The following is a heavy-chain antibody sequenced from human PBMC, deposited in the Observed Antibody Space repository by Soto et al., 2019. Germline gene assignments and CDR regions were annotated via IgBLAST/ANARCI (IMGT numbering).Heavy chain of an antibody. V-gene: IGHV1-18*01. D-gene: IGHD5-18*01. CDR3: ARRAVSYGYLHYYYYYMDV. Sequence: ASVKVSCKASGYTFTSYGTSWVRQAPGQGLEWMGWISAYNGNTNYAQKLQGRVTMTTDTSTSTAYMELRSLRSDDTAVYYCARRAVSYGYLHYYYYYMDVWGKGTTVTVSS. CDR2: ISAYNGNT. CDR1: GYTFTSYG. J-gene: IGHJ6*03.